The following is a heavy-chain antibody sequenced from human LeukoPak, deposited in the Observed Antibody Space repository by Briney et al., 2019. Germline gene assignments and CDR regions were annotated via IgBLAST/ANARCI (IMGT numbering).Heavy chain of an antibody. CDR3: AKKVGGYYTFDY. D-gene: IGHD3-22*01. CDR2: ISGSGTST. J-gene: IGHJ4*02. CDR1: GFTFSSYA. Sequence: GGSLRPSCAASGFTFSSYAMSWVRQAPGKGLEWVSGISGSGTSTYYADSVKGRFTISRDNSKNTLYLQMNSLRAEDTAVYYCAKKVGGYYTFDYWGQGTLVTVSS. V-gene: IGHV3-23*01.